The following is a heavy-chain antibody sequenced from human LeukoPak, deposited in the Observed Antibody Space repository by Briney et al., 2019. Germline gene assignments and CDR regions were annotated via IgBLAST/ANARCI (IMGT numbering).Heavy chain of an antibody. V-gene: IGHV3-30*18. CDR2: ISYDGSNK. CDR3: AKRHDSSGYYYPLDY. CDR1: GFTVSSNY. Sequence: PGGSLRLSCAASGFTVSSNYMSWVRQAPGKGLEWVAFISYDGSNKYYADSVKGRFTISRDSSKNTLFLQMNSLRAEDTAVYYCAKRHDSSGYYYPLDYWGQGTTVTVSS. D-gene: IGHD3-22*01. J-gene: IGHJ4*03.